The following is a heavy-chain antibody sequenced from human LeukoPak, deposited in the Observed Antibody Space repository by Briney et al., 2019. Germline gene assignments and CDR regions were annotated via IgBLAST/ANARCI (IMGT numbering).Heavy chain of an antibody. CDR2: INGYNGNT. D-gene: IGHD1-26*01. V-gene: IGHV1-18*01. CDR1: GYTFTSYG. J-gene: IGHJ4*02. CDR3: ARDRNGIVGASY. Sequence: ASVKVSCKASGYTFTSYGLSWVRQAPGQGLEWMGWINGYNGNTNYAQKLQGRLTMTTDTSTRTAYMEPRSLRSDDTAVYYCARDRNGIVGASYWGQGTLVTVSS.